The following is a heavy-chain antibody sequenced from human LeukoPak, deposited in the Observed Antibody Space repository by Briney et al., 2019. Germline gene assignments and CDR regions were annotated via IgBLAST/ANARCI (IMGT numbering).Heavy chain of an antibody. CDR1: GGSFSGYY. CDR3: ARSAYYDSSGYLGANDY. CDR2: INHSGST. Sequence: SETLSLTCAVYGGSFSGYYWSWIRQPPGKGLEWIGEINHSGSTNYNPSLKSRVTISVDTSKNQFSLKLSSVTAADTAVYYCARSAYYDSSGYLGANDYWGQGTLVTVSS. J-gene: IGHJ4*02. D-gene: IGHD3-22*01. V-gene: IGHV4-34*01.